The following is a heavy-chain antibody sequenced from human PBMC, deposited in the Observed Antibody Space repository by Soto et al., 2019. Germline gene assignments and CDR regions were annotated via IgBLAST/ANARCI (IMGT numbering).Heavy chain of an antibody. D-gene: IGHD6-13*01. V-gene: IGHV3-21*01. CDR1: GFMFSNYD. CDR3: ARERSSSRYYYGLEV. CDR2: ISSSSRYI. J-gene: IGHJ6*02. Sequence: PGGSLRLSCAASGFMFSNYDMNWVRQAPGKGLEWVSSISSSSRYIYSADSVKGRFTISRDNAKRSLYLQMNSLRVEDTAVYYCARERSSSRYYYGLEVWGQGTTVTVSS.